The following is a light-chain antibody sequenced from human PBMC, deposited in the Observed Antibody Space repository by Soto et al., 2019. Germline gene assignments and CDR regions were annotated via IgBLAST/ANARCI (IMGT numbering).Light chain of an antibody. Sequence: EIVLTQSPATLSLSPGERATLSCRASQSVSSYSAWYQQKPGQAPRLLIYDASNRATGIPARFSGSGSGTDFTLTISSLEPEDFAVHYCQQRSNWPPYTFDQGTKLEIK. CDR1: QSVSSY. J-gene: IGKJ2*01. CDR2: DAS. V-gene: IGKV3-11*01. CDR3: QQRSNWPPYT.